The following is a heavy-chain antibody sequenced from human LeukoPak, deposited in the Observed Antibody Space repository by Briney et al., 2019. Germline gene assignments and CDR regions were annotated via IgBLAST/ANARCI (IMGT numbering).Heavy chain of an antibody. CDR2: TYYRSKLYN. Sequence: SQTLSLTCAISGDSVSSNSAAWNWIRQSPSRGLEWLGRTYYRSKLYNDYAVSVKSRITINPDTSKNQFSLQLNSVTPEDTAVYFCARDLAGFGGYSYGMVDYWGQGTLVTVSS. CDR3: ARDLAGFGGYSYGMVDY. J-gene: IGHJ4*02. V-gene: IGHV6-1*01. CDR1: GDSVSSNSAA. D-gene: IGHD5-18*01.